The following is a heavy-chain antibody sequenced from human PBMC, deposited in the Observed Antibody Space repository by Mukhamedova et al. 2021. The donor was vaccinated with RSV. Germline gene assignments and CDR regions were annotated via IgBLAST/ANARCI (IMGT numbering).Heavy chain of an antibody. V-gene: IGHV3-74*01. J-gene: IGHJ4*02. Sequence: DSVKGRFTISRDNAKNTLYLQMNSLRAEDTAVYYCARGDFWSGDLFDYCGQGTLVTVSS. D-gene: IGHD3-3*01. CDR3: ARGDFWSGDLFDY.